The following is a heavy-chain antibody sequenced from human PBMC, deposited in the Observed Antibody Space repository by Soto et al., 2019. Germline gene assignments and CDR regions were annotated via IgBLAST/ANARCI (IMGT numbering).Heavy chain of an antibody. J-gene: IGHJ4*02. D-gene: IGHD3-10*01. V-gene: IGHV1-69*13. CDR1: GGTFSSYR. CDR2: IVPIYRTA. Sequence: SVKVSCKASGGTFSSYRINWVRQAPGQGLEWVGGIVPIYRTADYAQKFQGRVTITADESARTSYMELRSLKSQDTAVYYCARDQEDYNSGSGLWGQGTLVTVSS. CDR3: ARDQEDYNSGSGL.